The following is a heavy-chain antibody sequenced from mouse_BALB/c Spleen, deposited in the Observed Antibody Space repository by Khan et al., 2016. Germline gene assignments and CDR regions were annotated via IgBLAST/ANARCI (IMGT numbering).Heavy chain of an antibody. CDR3: AKLNYYDAIDY. J-gene: IGHJ4*01. D-gene: IGHD1-3*01. V-gene: IGHV6-6*02. CDR2: IRLKSNNYAT. CDR1: GFTFSNYW. Sequence: EVKLEESGGGLVQPGGSMKLSCVASGFTFSNYWMNWVRQSPEKGLEWVAEIRLKSNNYATHYAESVKGRFTISRDDSTSSVYLQSNNSRAEDTGISSCAKLNYYDAIDYWGQRTSITVSS.